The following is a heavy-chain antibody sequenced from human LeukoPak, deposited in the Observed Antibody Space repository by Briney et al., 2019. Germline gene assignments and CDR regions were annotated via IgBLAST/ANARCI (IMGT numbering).Heavy chain of an antibody. J-gene: IGHJ4*02. CDR1: GFTIGNYE. CDR2: ISGSGRTI. D-gene: IGHD3-22*01. CDR3: ARDAYHSYSSVPYYLDY. V-gene: IGHV3-48*03. Sequence: PGGSLRLSCAASGFTIGNYEMNWVRQAPGKGLEWVSYISGSGRTIYYADSVKGRFSISRDNARNSLYLQMNSLRAEDTAVYYCARDAYHSYSSVPYYLDYGGQGTLVTVS.